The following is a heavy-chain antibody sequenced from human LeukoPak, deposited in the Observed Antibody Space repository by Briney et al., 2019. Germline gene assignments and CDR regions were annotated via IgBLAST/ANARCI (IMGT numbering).Heavy chain of an antibody. V-gene: IGHV4-39*01. CDR3: ASSPSGYWWNFDC. D-gene: IGHD3-22*01. J-gene: IGHJ4*02. CDR1: GGSISSSSHY. CDR2: IYYSGST. Sequence: PSETLSLTCSVSGGSISSSSHYWGWIRQPPGKGLEWIGSIYYSGSTYNNPSLKSRVTISVDTTKNQFSLKLTSVTAADTAVYYCASSPSGYWWNFDCWGQGTLVTVSS.